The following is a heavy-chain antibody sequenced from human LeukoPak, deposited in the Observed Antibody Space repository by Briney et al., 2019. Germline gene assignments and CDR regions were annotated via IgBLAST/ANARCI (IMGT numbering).Heavy chain of an antibody. J-gene: IGHJ3*02. CDR1: GGTFSSYA. V-gene: IGHV1-69*13. CDR3: ARENAAGTTGGDDAAFDI. Sequence: SVKVSCKASGGTFSSYAISWVRQAPGQGLEWMGGIIPIFGTANYAQKFQGRVTITADESTSTAYMELSSLRSEDTAVYYCARENAAGTTGGDDAAFDIWGQGTMVTVSS. CDR2: IIPIFGTA. D-gene: IGHD1-1*01.